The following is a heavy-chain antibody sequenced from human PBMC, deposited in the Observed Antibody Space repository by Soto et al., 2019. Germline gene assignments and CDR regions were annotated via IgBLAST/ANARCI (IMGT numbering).Heavy chain of an antibody. CDR3: ARHGQDQIWNLFYYGMDV. CDR1: GYSFTGYW. D-gene: IGHD1-7*01. CDR2: IDPSDSYT. J-gene: IGHJ6*02. V-gene: IGHV5-10-1*01. Sequence: GESLKISCKGSGYSFTGYWISWVRQMPGKGLEWMGRIDPSDSYTNYSPSFQGHVTISADKSISTAYLQWSSLKASDTAMYYCARHGQDQIWNLFYYGMDVWGQGTTVTVSS.